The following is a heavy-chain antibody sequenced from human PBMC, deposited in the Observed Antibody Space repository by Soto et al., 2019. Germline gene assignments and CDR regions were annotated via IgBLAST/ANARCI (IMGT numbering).Heavy chain of an antibody. J-gene: IGHJ3*02. CDR1: GGSISSGGYY. CDR2: IYYSGST. Sequence: QVQLQESGPGLVKPSQTLSLTCTVSGGSISSGGYYWSWIRQHPGKGLEWIGYIYYSGSTYYNPSLKSRVTISVDTSKNQFSLKLSSVTAADTAVHYCARVSGDYMISAFDIWGQGTMVTVSS. D-gene: IGHD4-17*01. V-gene: IGHV4-31*03. CDR3: ARVSGDYMISAFDI.